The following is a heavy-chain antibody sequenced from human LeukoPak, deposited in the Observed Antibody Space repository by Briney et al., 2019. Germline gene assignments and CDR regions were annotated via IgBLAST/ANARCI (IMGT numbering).Heavy chain of an antibody. CDR1: GGSFSGYY. CDR2: INHSGST. V-gene: IGHV4-34*01. CDR3: ARGSSGWYRY. D-gene: IGHD6-19*01. Sequence: SETLSLTCAVYGGSFSGYYWSWIRQPPGKGQEWIGEINHSGSTNYNPSLKSRVTISVDTSKNQFSLKLSSVTAADTAVYYCARGSSGWYRYWGQGTLVTVSS. J-gene: IGHJ4*02.